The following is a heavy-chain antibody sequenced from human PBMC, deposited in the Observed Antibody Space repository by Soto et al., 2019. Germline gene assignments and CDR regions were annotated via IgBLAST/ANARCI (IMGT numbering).Heavy chain of an antibody. CDR1: GGTLSSYS. D-gene: IGHD4-17*01. CDR2: IIPILDVP. CDR3: AREVPPDYGDYVGTFDI. V-gene: IGHV1-69*08. Sequence: QVQLVQSGAEVKKPGSSVKVSCKASGGTLSSYSISWVRQAPGQGLEWMGRIIPILDVPNYVQKFQGRVKFTADKSTKKAYMEVSSLRSEGTAVYYCAREVPPDYGDYVGTFDIWGQGTMVTVSS. J-gene: IGHJ3*02.